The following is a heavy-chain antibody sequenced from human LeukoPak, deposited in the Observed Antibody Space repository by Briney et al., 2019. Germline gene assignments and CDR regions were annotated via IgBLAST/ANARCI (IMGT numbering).Heavy chain of an antibody. J-gene: IGHJ4*02. V-gene: IGHV3-20*04. D-gene: IGHD4-11*01. Sequence: GGSLRLSCAASGFTFDDYGMSWVRQAPGKGLEWVSGINWNGGSTGYADSVKRRFTISRDNAKNSLYLQMNSLRAEDTALYYCARGGSTTVTTYVDYWGQGTLVTVSS. CDR1: GFTFDDYG. CDR3: ARGGSTTVTTYVDY. CDR2: INWNGGST.